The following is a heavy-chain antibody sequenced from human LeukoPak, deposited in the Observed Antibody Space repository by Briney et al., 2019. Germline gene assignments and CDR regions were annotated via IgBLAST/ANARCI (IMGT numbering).Heavy chain of an antibody. D-gene: IGHD2-2*01. Sequence: PGGSLRLSCAASGFTFSSYGMHWVRQAPGKGLEWVAVISYDGSNKYYADSVKGRFTISRDSSKNTLYLQMNSLRAEDTAVYYCAKDGGYCSSTSCYRGWFDPWGQGTLVTVSS. J-gene: IGHJ5*02. CDR1: GFTFSSYG. V-gene: IGHV3-30*18. CDR2: ISYDGSNK. CDR3: AKDGGYCSSTSCYRGWFDP.